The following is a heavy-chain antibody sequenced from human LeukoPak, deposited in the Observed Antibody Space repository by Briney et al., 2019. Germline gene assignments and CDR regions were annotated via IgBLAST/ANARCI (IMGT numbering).Heavy chain of an antibody. CDR3: ARVSRQLRTRYWYFDL. V-gene: IGHV4-34*01. Sequence: SETLSLTCAVYGGSFRGYYWSWIRQPPGKGLEWIGEINHSGSTNYNPSLKSRVTISVDTSKNQFSLKLSSVTAADTAVYYCARVSRQLRTRYWYFDLWGRGTLVTVSS. J-gene: IGHJ2*01. CDR2: INHSGST. CDR1: GGSFRGYY. D-gene: IGHD2-2*01.